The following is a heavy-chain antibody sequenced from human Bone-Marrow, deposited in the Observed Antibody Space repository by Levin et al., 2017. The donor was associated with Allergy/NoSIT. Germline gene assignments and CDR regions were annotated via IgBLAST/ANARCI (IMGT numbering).Heavy chain of an antibody. CDR2: IYYSGST. CDR3: AREVAYDGPSDYSGMDV. Sequence: SQTLSLTCTVSGGSISSSSYYWGWIRQPPGKGLEWIGTIYYSGSTYYNPSLKSRVTISIDKSKNQFSLKLSSVTAADTAVYYCAREVAYDGPSDYSGMDVWGQGTTVTVSS. D-gene: IGHD5-12*01. CDR1: GGSISSSSYY. J-gene: IGHJ6*02. V-gene: IGHV4-39*07.